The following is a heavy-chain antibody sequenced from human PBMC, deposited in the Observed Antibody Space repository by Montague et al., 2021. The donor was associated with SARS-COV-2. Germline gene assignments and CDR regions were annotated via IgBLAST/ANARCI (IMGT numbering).Heavy chain of an antibody. J-gene: IGHJ4*02. Sequence: SETRSLTCAVYGGSFSDYFWTWIRQPPGKVLEWIGEINHRGTSNYNPSLKSRVSISVDTSKNQFSLYLGSVTAADTAVYYCARGRQHFNMVVVVVTGGEYYFDYWGQGTLVTVSS. V-gene: IGHV4-34*01. D-gene: IGHD2-15*01. CDR1: GGSFSDYF. CDR3: ARGRQHFNMVVVVVTGGEYYFDY. CDR2: INHRGTS.